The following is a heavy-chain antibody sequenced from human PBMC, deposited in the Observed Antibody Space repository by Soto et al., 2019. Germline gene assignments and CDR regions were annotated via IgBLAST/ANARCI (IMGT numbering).Heavy chain of an antibody. CDR2: ISGSGDST. CDR3: AKSLYSLTHADAFDF. Sequence: GGSLRLSCAASGFTFSTYGMSWVRQAPGKGLECVSGISGSGDSTYYADSVKGRFTISRDNSKNTLYLEMNSLRAEDTAVYYCAKSLYSLTHADAFDFWGQGTMVTVSS. CDR1: GFTFSTYG. V-gene: IGHV3-23*01. J-gene: IGHJ3*01. D-gene: IGHD2-21*01.